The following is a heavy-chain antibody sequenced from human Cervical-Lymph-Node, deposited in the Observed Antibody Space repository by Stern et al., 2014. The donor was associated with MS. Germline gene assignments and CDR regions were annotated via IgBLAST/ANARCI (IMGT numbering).Heavy chain of an antibody. V-gene: IGHV4-31*03. J-gene: IGHJ4*02. CDR1: GGSISSGGHY. CDR3: ARDGTSTPNDY. Sequence: VQLVESGPGLVKPSQTLSLTCTVSGGSISSGGHYWSWIRPHPGKGLEWIGYIYNCGSTHYSPSLKSRVTISIDTSKNQFSLKLSSVTAADTAVYYCARDGTSTPNDYWGQGTLVTVSS. CDR2: IYNCGST.